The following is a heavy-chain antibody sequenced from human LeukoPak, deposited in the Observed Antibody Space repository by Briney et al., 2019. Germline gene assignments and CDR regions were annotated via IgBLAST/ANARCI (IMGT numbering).Heavy chain of an antibody. CDR2: ISSSGSTI. V-gene: IGHV3-48*03. Sequence: GGSLRLSCAASGFTFSDYEMNWVRQAPGKGLEWVSLISSSGSTIYYADSVKGGFTISRDNAKNSLYLQMNSLRAEDTAVYYCARLFSTSHYWGQGTLVTVSS. CDR3: ARLFSTSHY. D-gene: IGHD2-21*01. J-gene: IGHJ4*02. CDR1: GFTFSDYE.